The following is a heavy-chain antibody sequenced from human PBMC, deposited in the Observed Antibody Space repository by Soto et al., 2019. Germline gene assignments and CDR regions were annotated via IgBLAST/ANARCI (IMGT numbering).Heavy chain of an antibody. CDR3: ARHGMDV. J-gene: IGHJ6*02. CDR2: INNDESST. V-gene: IGHV3-74*01. CDR1: GFTFRSSW. Sequence: EVQLVESGGGLVQPGGSLRLSCVASGFTFRSSWMHWVRQAPGKGLVWVSHINNDESSTSYADSVKGRFTISRDNAKNTLYLQRNRRRAEDTAVYDCARHGMDVWGQGTTVTVSS.